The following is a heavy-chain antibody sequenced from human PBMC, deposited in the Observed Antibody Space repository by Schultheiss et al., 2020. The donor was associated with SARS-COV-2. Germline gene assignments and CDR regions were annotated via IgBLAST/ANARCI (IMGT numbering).Heavy chain of an antibody. V-gene: IGHV1-46*01. J-gene: IGHJ6*02. D-gene: IGHD3-3*01. CDR3: ARGHGDFWSGSYYYYGMDV. CDR1: EYTFTGYY. CDR2: INPSGGST. Sequence: ASVKVSCKASEYTFTGYYMHWVRQAPGQGLEWMGIINPSGGSTSYAQKFQGRVTMTRDTSTSTVYMELSSLRSEDTAVYYCARGHGDFWSGSYYYYGMDVWGQGTTVTVSS.